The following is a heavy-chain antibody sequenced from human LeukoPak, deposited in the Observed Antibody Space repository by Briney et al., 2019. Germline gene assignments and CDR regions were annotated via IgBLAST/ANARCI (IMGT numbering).Heavy chain of an antibody. CDR2: INHSGST. J-gene: IGHJ2*01. CDR3: ARQRIQLWLRYFDL. Sequence: GSLRLSCAASGFTFSSYSMNWVRQAPGKGLEWIGEINHSGSTNYNPSLKSRVTISVDTSKNQFSLKLSSVTAADTAVYYCARQRIQLWLRYFDLWGRGTLVTVSS. CDR1: GFTFSSYS. D-gene: IGHD5-18*01. V-gene: IGHV4-34*01.